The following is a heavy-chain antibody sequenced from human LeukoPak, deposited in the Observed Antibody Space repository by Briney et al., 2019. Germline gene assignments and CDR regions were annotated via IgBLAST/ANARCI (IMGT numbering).Heavy chain of an antibody. CDR2: MNPNSGNT. V-gene: IGHV1-8*01. Sequence: GASVKVSCKDSGYIFTSYDINWVRQATGQGLEWMGWMNPNSGNTGYAHKFQGRVTMTRNTSISTAYMDLSSLRSEDTAVYYCARGSGSYYLGPVYWGQGTLVTVSS. CDR1: GYIFTSYD. CDR3: ARGSGSYYLGPVY. D-gene: IGHD1-26*01. J-gene: IGHJ4*02.